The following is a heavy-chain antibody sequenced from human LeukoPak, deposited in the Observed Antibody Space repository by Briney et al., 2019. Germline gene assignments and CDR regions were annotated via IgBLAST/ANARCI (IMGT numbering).Heavy chain of an antibody. J-gene: IGHJ6*02. V-gene: IGHV4-59*02. Sequence: SETLSLTCTVSGGSVSSYYRSWIRRLPGKGLEWIGFIFYGGSTNYNPSLKSRITISEDTSKNQFSLKLSSVTAADTAVYYCARSGFRDYYFAMDVWGQGTTVTVSS. CDR3: ARSGFRDYYFAMDV. CDR1: GGSVSSYY. D-gene: IGHD3-22*01. CDR2: IFYGGST.